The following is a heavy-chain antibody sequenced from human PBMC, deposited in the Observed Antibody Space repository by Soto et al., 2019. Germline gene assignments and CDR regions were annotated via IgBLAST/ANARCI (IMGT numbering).Heavy chain of an antibody. CDR2: ISSSSSYI. D-gene: IGHD3-16*01. J-gene: IGHJ6*02. Sequence: GGSLRLSCAASGFTFSSYSMNWVRQAPGKGLEWVSSISSSSSYIYSADSLKGRFTISRDNAKNSLYLQMNSLRAEDTAVYYCARWGDYYYHAMDVWGQGTTVTVSS. CDR1: GFTFSSYS. CDR3: ARWGDYYYHAMDV. V-gene: IGHV3-21*01.